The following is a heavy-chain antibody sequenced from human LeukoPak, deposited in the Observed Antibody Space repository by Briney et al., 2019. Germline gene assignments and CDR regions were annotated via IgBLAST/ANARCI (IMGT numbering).Heavy chain of an antibody. CDR1: EFTVSSNY. V-gene: IGHV3-53*01. CDR3: VGRRGDYHY. J-gene: IGHJ4*02. D-gene: IGHD4-17*01. CDR2: IYSGGST. Sequence: PGGSLRLSCAVSEFTVSSNYMSWVRQAPGKGLEWVSVIYSGGSTYYAGSVKGRFTPSRDNSKNTLYLQMNSLRAEDTAVYYCVGRRGDYHYWGQGTLVTVSS.